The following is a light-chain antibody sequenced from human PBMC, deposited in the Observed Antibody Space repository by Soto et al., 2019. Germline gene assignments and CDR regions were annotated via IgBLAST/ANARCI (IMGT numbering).Light chain of an antibody. CDR3: QQYDTSPPT. CDR1: QPITSRY. CDR2: RTF. J-gene: IGKJ5*01. V-gene: IGKV3-20*01. Sequence: IVLTQSPGTLSLSPGERATLYCRASQPITSRYLAWYQHQPGQAPRLLIYRTFARAPGIPDRFSGGGSGTDFTLTISRLEREDFAVYYCQQYDTSPPTFGQGTRLDFK.